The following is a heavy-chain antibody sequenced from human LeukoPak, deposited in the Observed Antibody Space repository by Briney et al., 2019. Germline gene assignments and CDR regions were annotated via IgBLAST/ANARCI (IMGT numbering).Heavy chain of an antibody. CDR2: IFYNGNT. V-gene: IGHV4-39*01. Sequence: GSLRLSCTASGFSFNTYSMNWVRQAPGKGLEWIGSIFYNGNTYDNPSLKSRVTISVDSSKNQFSLKMNFVTAADTAVYYCARHEWTLLGLPGTRRDYSNMDVWGEGTTVIVSS. J-gene: IGHJ6*03. D-gene: IGHD2-21*01. CDR3: ARHEWTLLGLPGTRRDYSNMDV. CDR1: GFSFNTYS.